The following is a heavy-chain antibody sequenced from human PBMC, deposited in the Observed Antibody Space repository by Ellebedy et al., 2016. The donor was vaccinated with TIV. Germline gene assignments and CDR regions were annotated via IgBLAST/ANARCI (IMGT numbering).Heavy chain of an antibody. J-gene: IGHJ3*01. CDR3: VGHPLIY. Sequence: GESLKISCATSGFTFDYAWMSWVRQAPGKGLELVGRIKSRHEGGAADYGAPVKGRFFISRDDSKGIMYLQMNALRVEDTAVYFCVGHPLIYWGQGTMVTVSS. CDR2: IKSRHEGGAA. CDR1: GFTFDYAW. V-gene: IGHV3-15*01.